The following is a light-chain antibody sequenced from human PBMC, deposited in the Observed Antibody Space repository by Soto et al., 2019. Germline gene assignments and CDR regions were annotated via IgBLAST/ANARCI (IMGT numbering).Light chain of an antibody. CDR1: QSISSSY. CDR2: GTF. J-gene: IGKJ5*01. Sequence: EIVFTQSPSTLSLSPGERATLSCRASQSISSSYLGWYQQKPGQAPRLLIYGTFSRATGIPDRFSGSGSGTDFTLTISRLEPEDFAVYYCQQYGSSPPITFGQGTRLEI. CDR3: QQYGSSPPIT. V-gene: IGKV3-20*01.